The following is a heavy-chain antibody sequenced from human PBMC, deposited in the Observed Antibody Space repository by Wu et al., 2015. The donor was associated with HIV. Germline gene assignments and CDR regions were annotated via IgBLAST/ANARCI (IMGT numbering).Heavy chain of an antibody. Sequence: QVQLVQSGAEVKKPGSSVKVSCKASGGTFSSYAISWVRQAPGQGLEWMGRIIPIFGTANYAQKFQGRVTITADESTSTAYMELSSLRSEDTAVYYCARDLTVRGVIIMDYGMDVWGQGDHGSPSP. CDR3: ARDLTVRGVIIMDYGMDV. CDR2: IIPIFGTA. CDR1: GGTFSSYA. V-gene: IGHV1-69*13. J-gene: IGHJ6*02. D-gene: IGHD3-10*01.